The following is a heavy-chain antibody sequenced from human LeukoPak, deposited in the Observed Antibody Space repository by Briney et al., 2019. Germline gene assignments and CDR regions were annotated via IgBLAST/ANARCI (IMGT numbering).Heavy chain of an antibody. CDR3: ARHATAMVTASWFAP. Sequence: ETLSPSCTVFGGSISSSSYYWGWIRPPPGKGPEGIGRIVYSWGTSYNPPLKSRVTISVDTSKTQFSLKLSSVTAADTAVYYCARHATAMVTASWFAPWGQGTLVTVSS. V-gene: IGHV4-39*01. J-gene: IGHJ5*02. CDR1: GGSISSSSYY. CDR2: IVYSWGT. D-gene: IGHD5-18*01.